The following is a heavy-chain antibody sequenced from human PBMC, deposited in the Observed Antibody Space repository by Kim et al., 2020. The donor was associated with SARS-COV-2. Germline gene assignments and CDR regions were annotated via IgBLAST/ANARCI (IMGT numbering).Heavy chain of an antibody. CDR3: ARHIPLDFWSGYYDHGGMDV. J-gene: IGHJ6*01. CDR2: IDPSDSYT. D-gene: IGHD3-3*01. CDR1: GYSFTSYW. V-gene: IGHV5-10-1*01. Sequence: GESLKISCKGSGYSFTSYWISWVRQMPGKGLEWMGRIDPSDSYTNYSPPFQGHVTISADKSISTAYLQWSSLKASDTAMYYCARHIPLDFWSGYYDHGGMDVWGQGTTFTVSP.